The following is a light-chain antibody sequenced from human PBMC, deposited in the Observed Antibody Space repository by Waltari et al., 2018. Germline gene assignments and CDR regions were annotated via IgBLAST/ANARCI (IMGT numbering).Light chain of an antibody. Sequence: MLIQPPSLSEFPGQTVTISCSGVGGALTDNFVQWYHQRPAGVPVNLIYEDNKRLSGVPDRFSGSVDSLSNSASLTISGLQTDDEGDYYCQSYDSNYRGIVGGGTRLTVL. CDR3: QSYDSNYRGI. V-gene: IGLV6-57*02. CDR2: EDN. CDR1: GGALTDNF. J-gene: IGLJ2*01.